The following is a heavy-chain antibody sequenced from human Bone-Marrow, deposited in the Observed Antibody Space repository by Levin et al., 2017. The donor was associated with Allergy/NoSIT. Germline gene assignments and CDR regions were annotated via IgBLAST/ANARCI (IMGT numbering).Heavy chain of an antibody. CDR2: ISWNSGTI. J-gene: IGHJ4*02. Sequence: GGSLRLSCAASGFPFDDYAMHWVRQAPGKGLEWVSGISWNSGTITYGDSVKGRFTISRDNAKSSLYLQMNSLRPEDTAFYYCAKDKGTSGLYNHFDYWGRGILVTVSS. CDR1: GFPFDDYA. D-gene: IGHD2-8*01. V-gene: IGHV3-9*01. CDR3: AKDKGTSGLYNHFDY.